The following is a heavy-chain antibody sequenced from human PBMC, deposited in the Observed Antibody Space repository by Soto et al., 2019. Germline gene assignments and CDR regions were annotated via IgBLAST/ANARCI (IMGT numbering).Heavy chain of an antibody. Sequence: QVQLEQSGAEVKKPGSSVKVSCKASGGTFSTSAISWVRQAPGQGLEWMGGIMPIFRKPAYAQKCQGRVTVTADESTSTAYMELSGLRSDDTAVYYCARDKDRQQLGGNYYYILDVWGQGTTVIVSS. V-gene: IGHV1-69*12. J-gene: IGHJ6*02. CDR3: ARDKDRQQLGGNYYYILDV. CDR2: IMPIFRKP. CDR1: GGTFSTSA. D-gene: IGHD3-3*02.